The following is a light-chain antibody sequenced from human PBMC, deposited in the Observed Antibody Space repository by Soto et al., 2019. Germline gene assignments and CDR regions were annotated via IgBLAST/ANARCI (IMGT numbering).Light chain of an antibody. V-gene: IGKV3-20*01. Sequence: EIVLTQSPGTLSLSPGERATLSCRASQSVSSSYLAWYQQKPGQAPRLLIHGASSRATGIPDRISGSGSGTDFTLTISRLEPEDFAVHYCQQYGSSPITFGQGTRLEIK. CDR2: GAS. CDR3: QQYGSSPIT. J-gene: IGKJ5*01. CDR1: QSVSSSY.